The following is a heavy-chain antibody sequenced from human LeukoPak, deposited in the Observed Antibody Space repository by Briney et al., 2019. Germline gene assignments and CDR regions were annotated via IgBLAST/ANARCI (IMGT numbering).Heavy chain of an antibody. J-gene: IGHJ3*02. CDR3: VKEHVDRAFTRSFEI. D-gene: IGHD3-10*01. CDR1: GFTFSTNP. CDR2: ISDTRT. V-gene: IGHV3-23*01. Sequence: GGSLRLSCAASGFTFSTNPMSWVRQAPGKGLEWVSAISDTRTYYADAVKGRFTISRDNSKHTVFLQMNSLRAEDTAVYYCVKEHVDRAFTRSFEIWGQGTVVTVSS.